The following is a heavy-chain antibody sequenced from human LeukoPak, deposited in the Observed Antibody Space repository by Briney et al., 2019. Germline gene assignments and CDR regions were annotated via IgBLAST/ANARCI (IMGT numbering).Heavy chain of an antibody. D-gene: IGHD6-13*01. V-gene: IGHV5-51*01. CDR2: IYPGDSDT. CDR3: ARLPWGYSSSWYANY. Sequence: GESLKISCKGSGYSFTSYWIGWVRQMPGKGLEWMGIIYPGDSDTRYSPSFQGQVTISADKSIGTAYLQWSSLKASDTAMYYCARLPWGYSSSWYANYWGQGTLVTVSS. J-gene: IGHJ4*02. CDR1: GYSFTSYW.